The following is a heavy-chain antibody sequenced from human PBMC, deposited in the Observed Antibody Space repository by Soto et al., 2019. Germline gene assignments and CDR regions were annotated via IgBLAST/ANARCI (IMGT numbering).Heavy chain of an antibody. CDR3: ARGNGPPAAMYWFDP. J-gene: IGHJ5*02. D-gene: IGHD2-2*01. CDR1: GGSISSYY. CDR2: IYYSGST. V-gene: IGHV4-59*01. Sequence: SETLSLTCTVSGGSISSYYWSWIRQPPGKGLEWIGYIYYSGSTNYNPSPKSRVTISVDTSKNQFSLKLSSVTAADTAVYYCARGNGPPAAMYWFDPWGQGTLVTVSS.